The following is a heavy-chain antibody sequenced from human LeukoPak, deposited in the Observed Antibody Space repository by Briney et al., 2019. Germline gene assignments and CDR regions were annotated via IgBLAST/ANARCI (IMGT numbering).Heavy chain of an antibody. J-gene: IGHJ6*03. CDR3: AKGETGTTGSYYYYDMDV. V-gene: IGHV3-23*01. D-gene: IGHD1-7*01. Sequence: QSGGSLRLSCAASGFTFRSYAMSWVRQAPGHGLEWVSAISGSGGSTYYADSVKGRFTISRDNSKNTLYLQMNSLRAEDTAVYYCAKGETGTTGSYYYYDMDVGGKGTRVTVSS. CDR2: ISGSGGST. CDR1: GFTFRSYA.